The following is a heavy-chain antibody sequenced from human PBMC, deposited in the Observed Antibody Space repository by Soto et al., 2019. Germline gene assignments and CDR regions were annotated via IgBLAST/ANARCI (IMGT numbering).Heavy chain of an antibody. V-gene: IGHV3-7*03. CDR1: GFTVSSFW. Sequence: GSLRLSCAASGFTVSSFWMSWVRQAPGKGLEWVANIKTDGSETHYVDSVKGRFTISRDNPKTSLFLQMNSLRVEDTAVYFCTSDRYPRFYHGSGSYPYYWGQGTPVTVSS. CDR2: IKTDGSET. CDR3: TSDRYPRFYHGSGSYPYY. J-gene: IGHJ4*02. D-gene: IGHD3-10*01.